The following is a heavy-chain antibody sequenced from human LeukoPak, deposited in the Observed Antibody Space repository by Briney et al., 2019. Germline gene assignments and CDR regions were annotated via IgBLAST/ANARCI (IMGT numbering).Heavy chain of an antibody. V-gene: IGHV4-31*03. D-gene: IGHD2-15*01. J-gene: IGHJ4*02. Sequence: PQTLSLTCTVSGGSISSGGYYWRWIRQHPGKGLEWIGYIYYSGSTYYNPSLKSRVTISVDTSKNQFSLKLSSVTAADTAVYYCARGGRGKSGFDYWGQGTLVTVSS. CDR1: GGSISSGGYY. CDR3: ARGGRGKSGFDY. CDR2: IYYSGST.